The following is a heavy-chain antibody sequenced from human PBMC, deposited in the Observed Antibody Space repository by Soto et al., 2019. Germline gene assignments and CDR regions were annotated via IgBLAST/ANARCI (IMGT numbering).Heavy chain of an antibody. D-gene: IGHD1-26*01. CDR3: AKDRSWGYIPLNWFDP. J-gene: IGHJ5*02. V-gene: IGHV3-23*01. CDR1: GFTFSSYA. Sequence: PGGSLRLSCAASGFTFSSYAMSWVRQAPGKGLEWVSAISGSGGSTYYADSVKGRFTISRDNSKNTLYLQMNSLRAEDTAVYYCAKDRSWGYIPLNWFDPWGQGTLVTVSS. CDR2: ISGSGGST.